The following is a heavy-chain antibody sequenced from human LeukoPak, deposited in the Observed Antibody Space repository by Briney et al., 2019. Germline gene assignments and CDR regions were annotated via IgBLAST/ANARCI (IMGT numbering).Heavy chain of an antibody. CDR2: ISGSGGST. Sequence: GGSLRLSCAASGFTFSSYAMSWVRQAPGKGLERVSAISGSGGSTYYADSVKGRFAISRDNSKNTLYLQMNSLRAEDTAVYYCAKTSYDSSGYYYFDYWGQGTLVTVSS. CDR1: GFTFSSYA. CDR3: AKTSYDSSGYYYFDY. V-gene: IGHV3-23*01. D-gene: IGHD3-22*01. J-gene: IGHJ4*02.